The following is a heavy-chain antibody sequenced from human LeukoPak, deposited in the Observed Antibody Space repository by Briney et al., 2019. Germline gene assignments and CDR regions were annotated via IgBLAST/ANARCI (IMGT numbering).Heavy chain of an antibody. CDR3: ARQAVAGNGFDY. D-gene: IGHD6-19*01. CDR1: GGSISSSSDC. CDR2: IYYSGNT. J-gene: IGHJ4*02. Sequence: SETLSLTCTVSGGSISSSSDCWGWVRQPGGKGLECIATIYYSGNTYYNPSLKSRVTISVDTSKNQFSLKLSSVTAADTAVYYCARQAVAGNGFDYWGQGTLVTVSS. V-gene: IGHV4-39*01.